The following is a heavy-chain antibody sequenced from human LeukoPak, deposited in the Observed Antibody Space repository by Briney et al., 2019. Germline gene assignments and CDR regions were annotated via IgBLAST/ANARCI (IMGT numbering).Heavy chain of an antibody. D-gene: IGHD3-22*01. Sequence: ASVKVSCKASGYTFTSYGISWVRQAPGQGLEWMGWISAYNGNTNYAQKLQGRVTMTTDTSTSTAYMELRSLRSADTAVYYCVREGGSSGYYFFHYWGQGTLVTVSS. CDR1: GYTFTSYG. V-gene: IGHV1-18*01. CDR3: VREGGSSGYYFFHY. CDR2: ISAYNGNT. J-gene: IGHJ4*02.